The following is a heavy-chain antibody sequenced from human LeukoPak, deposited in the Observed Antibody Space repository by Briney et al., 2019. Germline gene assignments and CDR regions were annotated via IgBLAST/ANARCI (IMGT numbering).Heavy chain of an antibody. J-gene: IGHJ3*02. Sequence: ASVKVSCKASGYTFTNYGISWVRQAPGQGLEWMGWISAYSGNTNYAQNLQGRVTMTEDTSTDTAYMELSSLRSEDTAVYYCATWNPGLLHTPPGDAFDIWGQGTMVTVSS. CDR2: ISAYSGNT. V-gene: IGHV1-18*01. D-gene: IGHD1-26*01. CDR3: ATWNPGLLHTPPGDAFDI. CDR1: GYTFTNYG.